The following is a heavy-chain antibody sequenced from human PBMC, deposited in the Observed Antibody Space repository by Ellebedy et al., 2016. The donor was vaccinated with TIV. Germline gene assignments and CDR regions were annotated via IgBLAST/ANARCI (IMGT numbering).Heavy chain of an antibody. J-gene: IGHJ4*02. CDR3: TRWGVSAAGSVFFDY. CDR2: ISSSSSTI. CDR1: GFTFSSYS. V-gene: IGHV3-48*01. Sequence: PGGSLRLSCAASGFTFSSYSMNWVRQAPGKGLEWLSYISSSSSTIFYADSVKGRFTISRDNAKNSLYLQMNSLRVEDTAVYYCTRWGVSAAGSVFFDYWGQGVLVTVSS. D-gene: IGHD6-13*01.